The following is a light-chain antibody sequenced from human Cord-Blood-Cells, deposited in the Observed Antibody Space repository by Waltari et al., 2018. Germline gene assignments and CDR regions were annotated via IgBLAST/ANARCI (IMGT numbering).Light chain of an antibody. Sequence: EIVLTTSPGTLSLSPGARATLSCRASQSVSSSYLAWYQQKPGQAPRLLIYGASSRATGIPDRFSGSGSGTDFTLTISRLEPEDFAVYYCQQYGSSLFTFGPGTKVDIK. CDR3: QQYGSSLFT. V-gene: IGKV3-20*01. J-gene: IGKJ3*01. CDR1: QSVSSSY. CDR2: GAS.